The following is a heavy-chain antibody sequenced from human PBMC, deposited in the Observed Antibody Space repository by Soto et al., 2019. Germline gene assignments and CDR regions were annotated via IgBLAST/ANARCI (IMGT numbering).Heavy chain of an antibody. D-gene: IGHD1-26*01. CDR1: GYNFIAYY. V-gene: IGHV1-2*02. CDR3: ARDNAGYYDRFFDQ. Sequence: QVQLVQSGAEVRKPGASVNVSCRASGYNFIAYYIHWIRQSPGRRLEWMGWINPVSGATEFAQNFQGRGTMTRDTALSTAYMELSRLVSDDTAVYYCARDNAGYYDRFFDQWGLGTLVTVSS. J-gene: IGHJ4*02. CDR2: INPVSGAT.